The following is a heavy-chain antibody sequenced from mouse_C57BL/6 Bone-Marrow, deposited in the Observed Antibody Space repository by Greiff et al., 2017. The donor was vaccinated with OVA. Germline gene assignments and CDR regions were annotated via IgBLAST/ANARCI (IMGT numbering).Heavy chain of an antibody. D-gene: IGHD1-1*01. V-gene: IGHV4-1*01. J-gene: IGHJ1*03. CDR3: ARYPDYYGSSYDWYFDV. CDR2: INPDSSTI. Sequence: VQLQQSGGGLVQPGGSLKLSCAASGIDFSRYWTSWVRRAPGKGLEWIGEINPDSSTINYAPSLKDKFIISRDNAKNTLYLQMSKVRSEDTALYYCARYPDYYGSSYDWYFDVWGTGTTVTVSS. CDR1: GIDFSRYW.